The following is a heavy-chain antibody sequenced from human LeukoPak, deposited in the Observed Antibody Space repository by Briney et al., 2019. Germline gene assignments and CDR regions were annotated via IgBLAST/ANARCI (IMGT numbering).Heavy chain of an antibody. CDR2: IYHSGLT. Sequence: PSETLSLTCAVYGGSFSNYYWSWVRQPSGKGLEWIGEIYHSGLTNYNPSLKSRVTISVDKSKNQISLSLNSVTAADSAVYYCARGVGLTYYRSEGLRSYFDYWGQGTLVTVSS. D-gene: IGHD3-10*01. J-gene: IGHJ4*02. CDR1: GGSFSNYY. CDR3: ARGVGLTYYRSEGLRSYFDY. V-gene: IGHV4-34*01.